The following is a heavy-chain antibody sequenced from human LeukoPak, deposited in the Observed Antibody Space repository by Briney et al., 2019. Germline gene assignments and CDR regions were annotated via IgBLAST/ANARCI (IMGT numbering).Heavy chain of an antibody. D-gene: IGHD2-15*01. CDR2: IHHSGTT. J-gene: IGHJ4*02. CDR3: ARAFLVGYSPEEYFFDY. Sequence: NASETLSLTCTVSGGSIRSSNWWSWVRQPPGKGLESIGEIHHSGTTNYNPSLKSRVTISVDKSKNQFSLNLNSVTAADTAMYYCARAFLVGYSPEEYFFDYWGQGTLVTVSS. V-gene: IGHV4-4*02. CDR1: GGSIRSSNW.